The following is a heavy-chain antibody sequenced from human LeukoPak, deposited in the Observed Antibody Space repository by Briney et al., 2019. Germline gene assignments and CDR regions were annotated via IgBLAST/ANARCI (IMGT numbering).Heavy chain of an antibody. Sequence: GGSLRLSRAASGFTFSNYGMSWVRQAPGRGLDWVSSISSSGDSTYYANSVKGRFTISRDNSKSTLYLQMNSLRAEDTALYYCARKYYFDYWGQGTLVTVSS. V-gene: IGHV3-23*01. CDR2: ISSSGDST. CDR1: GFTFSNYG. CDR3: ARKYYFDY. J-gene: IGHJ4*02.